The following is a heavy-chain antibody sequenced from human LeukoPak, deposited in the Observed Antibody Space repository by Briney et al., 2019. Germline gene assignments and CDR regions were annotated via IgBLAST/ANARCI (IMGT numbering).Heavy chain of an antibody. CDR1: GGSISSSTYY. V-gene: IGHV4-39*01. D-gene: IGHD6-13*01. J-gene: IGHJ4*02. CDR2: IYYSGST. Sequence: SETLSLTCTVSGGSISSSTYYWGWIRQPPGKGLEWIGSIYYSGSTYYNPSLKSRVTMAVDTSKNQFSLKLSSVTAADTAVYYCATIVAAAARGFFDYWVQGTLVTVSS. CDR3: ATIVAAAARGFFDY.